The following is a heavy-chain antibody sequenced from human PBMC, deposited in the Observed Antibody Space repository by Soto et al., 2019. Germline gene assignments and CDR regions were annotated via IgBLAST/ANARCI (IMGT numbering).Heavy chain of an antibody. J-gene: IGHJ4*02. D-gene: IGHD3-9*01. CDR3: AVGDSVDWFLN. Sequence: QVQLEESGPGLVKPSQTLSLTCTVSGGSISSGGYYWSWIRQHPGKGLEWIGYIFYSGNTYYNPSLKSRVTIGGDKSKDHVSLKLSSVTAADTAVYYCAVGDSVDWFLNWGQGTLVTVSS. CDR1: GGSISSGGYY. V-gene: IGHV4-31*03. CDR2: IFYSGNT.